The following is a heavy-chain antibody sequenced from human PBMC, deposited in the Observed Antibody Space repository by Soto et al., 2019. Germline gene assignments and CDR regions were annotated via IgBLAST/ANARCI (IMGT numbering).Heavy chain of an antibody. D-gene: IGHD3-10*01. CDR3: ARGNYYGSGSYYIVLSMDV. J-gene: IGHJ6*02. Sequence: KQSQTLSLTCAISGDSVSSNSAAWNWIRQSPSRGLEWLGRTYYRSKWYNDYAVSVKSRITINPDTSKNQFSLQLNSVTPEDTAVYYCARGNYYGSGSYYIVLSMDVWGQGTTVTVSS. CDR1: GDSVSSNSAA. V-gene: IGHV6-1*01. CDR2: TYYRSKWYN.